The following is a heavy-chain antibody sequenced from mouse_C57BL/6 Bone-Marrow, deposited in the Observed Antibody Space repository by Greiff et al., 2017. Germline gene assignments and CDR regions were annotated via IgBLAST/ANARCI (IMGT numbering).Heavy chain of an antibody. V-gene: IGHV5-17*01. D-gene: IGHD2-3*01. CDR2: ISSGSSTI. J-gene: IGHJ3*01. Sequence: VAYISSGSSTIYYADTVKGRFTISRDNAKNTLFLQMTSLRSEDTAMYYCATPLYEAFAYWGQGTLVTVSA. CDR3: ATPLYEAFAY.